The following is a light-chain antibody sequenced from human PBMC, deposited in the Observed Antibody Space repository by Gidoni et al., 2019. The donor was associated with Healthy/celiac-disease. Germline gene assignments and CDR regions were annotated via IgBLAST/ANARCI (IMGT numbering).Light chain of an antibody. CDR3: QRYNSLWT. V-gene: IGKV1-5*03. CDR2: KAS. J-gene: IGKJ1*01. Sequence: DIQMTQSPSTLSASVGDRVTITCRASQSIRSWLAWYQQKPGKAPKLLIYKASSLDSGVPSRFSGSGSGTEFTLTIRSLQPDDFATYYCQRYNSLWTFGQGTKVEIK. CDR1: QSIRSW.